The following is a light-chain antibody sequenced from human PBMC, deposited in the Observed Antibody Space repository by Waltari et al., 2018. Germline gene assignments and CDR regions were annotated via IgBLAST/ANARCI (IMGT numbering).Light chain of an antibody. CDR2: DTI. CDR1: TGAVTSDHY. CDR3: LLYYSGPGV. J-gene: IGLJ3*02. V-gene: IGLV7-46*01. Sequence: QAVVTQEPSLTVSPGGTVTLTCAPNTGAVTSDHYPYWFQQQPGQAPRTLISDTINKDSWTPARFSGSLLGGKAALTLSGAQPEDEAVNYCLLYYSGPGVFGGGTKLTVL.